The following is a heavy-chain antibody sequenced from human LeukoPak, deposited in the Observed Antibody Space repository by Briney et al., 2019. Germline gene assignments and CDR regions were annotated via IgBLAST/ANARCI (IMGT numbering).Heavy chain of an antibody. J-gene: IGHJ4*02. V-gene: IGHV1-69*13. D-gene: IGHD3-9*01. CDR2: IIPIFGTA. CDR1: GGTFSSYA. Sequence: GASVKVSCKASGGTFSSYAISWVRQAPGQGLEWMGGIIPIFGTANYAQKFQGRVTITADESTSTAYMELSSLRSEDTAVYYCARGVYYDILTGYKYYFDYWGQGTLVTVSS. CDR3: ARGVYYDILTGYKYYFDY.